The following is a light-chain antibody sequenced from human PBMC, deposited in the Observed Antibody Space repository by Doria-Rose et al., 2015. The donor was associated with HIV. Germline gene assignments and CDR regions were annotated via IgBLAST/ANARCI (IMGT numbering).Light chain of an antibody. V-gene: IGLV8-61*01. Sequence: QTVVTQEPSSSVSLGGTVTLTCGLTSGPVTGAYYPSWHQQTPGQAPRTLIYNTYSPSPGVSDRFSGSILGNKAALTISGAQADDESDYYCVLYMGSGIWMFGGETKLTVL. CDR2: NTY. CDR3: VLYMGSGIWM. CDR1: SGPVTGAYY. J-gene: IGLJ3*02.